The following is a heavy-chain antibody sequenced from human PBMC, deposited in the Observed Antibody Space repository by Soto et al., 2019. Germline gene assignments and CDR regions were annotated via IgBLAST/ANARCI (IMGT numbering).Heavy chain of an antibody. CDR3: ARKVTYYYYYYGMDV. V-gene: IGHV4-4*02. CDR1: GGSISSSNW. Sequence: PSETLSLTCAVSGGSISSSNWWSWVRQPPGKGLEWIGETYHSGSTNYNPSLKSRVTISVDKSKNQFSLKLSSVTAADTAVYYCARKVTYYYYYYGMDVWGKGTTVTVSS. CDR2: TYHSGST. J-gene: IGHJ6*04.